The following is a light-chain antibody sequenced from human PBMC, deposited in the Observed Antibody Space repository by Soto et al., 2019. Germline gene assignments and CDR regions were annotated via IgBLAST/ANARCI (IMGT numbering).Light chain of an antibody. CDR3: PQYDESPLT. V-gene: IGKV3-15*01. CDR2: DAF. J-gene: IGKJ4*01. CDR1: QRVKSR. Sequence: EKVMTQPPATLSVSPGERSPLSCRASQRVKSRLAWYQQKPGQAPRLLIYDAFTRATGIPARFSGSASGTEFTLTISSLQSEDFAVYYCPQYDESPLTLGGGTKVEIK.